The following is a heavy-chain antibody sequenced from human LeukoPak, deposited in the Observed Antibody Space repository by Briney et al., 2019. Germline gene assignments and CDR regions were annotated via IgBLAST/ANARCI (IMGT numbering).Heavy chain of an antibody. J-gene: IGHJ4*02. V-gene: IGHV3-33*08. CDR1: GFTFSSYG. D-gene: IGHD6-13*01. CDR3: VRGVGVSRFNYLDS. CDR2: IWYDASNK. Sequence: PGGSLRFSCAASGFTFSSYGMSWVRQAPGKGLEWVAVIWYDASNKYYADSVKGRFTISRDNSKNTLYLQMNSLRDDDTAVYYCVRGVGVSRFNYLDSWGQGTLVIVSS.